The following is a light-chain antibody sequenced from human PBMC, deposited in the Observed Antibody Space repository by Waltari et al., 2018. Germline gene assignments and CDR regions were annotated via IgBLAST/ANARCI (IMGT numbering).Light chain of an antibody. CDR3: SSYTASTTLI. CDR2: DVS. J-gene: IGLJ2*01. V-gene: IGLV2-14*01. CDR1: SSDIGYYNY. Sequence: QSALTQPSSVSGSPGQSITISCTGTSSDIGYYNYDSWYQQHPDKAPKIMIYDVSNRPSVVYTRCSGSKSGNTASLTISGLQAEDEADYYCSSYTASTTLIFGGGTKLTVL.